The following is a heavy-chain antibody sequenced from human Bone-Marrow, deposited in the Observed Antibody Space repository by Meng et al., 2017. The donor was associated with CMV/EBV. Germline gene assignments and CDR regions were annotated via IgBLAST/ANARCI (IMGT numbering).Heavy chain of an antibody. Sequence: GESLKISCAASGFTFSDYYMSWIRQAPGKGLEWVSYISSSGSTIYYADSVKGRFTISRDNAKNSLYLQMNSLRAEDTAVYYCARDWGDYGTRWGMDVWGQGTTVTVSS. V-gene: IGHV3-11*04. J-gene: IGHJ6*02. CDR3: ARDWGDYGTRWGMDV. D-gene: IGHD4-17*01. CDR2: ISSSGSTI. CDR1: GFTFSDYY.